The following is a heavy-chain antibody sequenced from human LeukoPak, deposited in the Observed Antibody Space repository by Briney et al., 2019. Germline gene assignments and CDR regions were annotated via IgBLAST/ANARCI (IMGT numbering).Heavy chain of an antibody. CDR1: GFTFSSYG. D-gene: IGHD3-10*01. CDR3: AKDRGGYYYYMDV. CDR2: IWYDGSNK. V-gene: IGHV3-33*06. Sequence: GRSLRLSCAASGFTFSSYGMHWVRQAPGKGLEGVAVIWYDGSNKYYADSVKGRFTISRDNSKNTLYLQMNSLRAEDTAVYYCAKDRGGYYYYMDVWGKGTTVTVSS. J-gene: IGHJ6*03.